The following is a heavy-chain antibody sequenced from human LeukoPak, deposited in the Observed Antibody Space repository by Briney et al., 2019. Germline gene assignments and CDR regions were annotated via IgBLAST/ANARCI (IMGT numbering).Heavy chain of an antibody. J-gene: IGHJ3*02. Sequence: SETLSFTCNVSGGSINGYYWSWIRQPPGKGLEWIGYIYYSGSTTYNPSLKSRVSISVDTSKNQFYMRLNSVAATDTAVYYCARHRGHYNAHDAFDIWGQGTLVTVSS. CDR1: GGSINGYY. V-gene: IGHV4-59*08. CDR3: ARHRGHYNAHDAFDI. CDR2: IYYSGST. D-gene: IGHD1-14*01.